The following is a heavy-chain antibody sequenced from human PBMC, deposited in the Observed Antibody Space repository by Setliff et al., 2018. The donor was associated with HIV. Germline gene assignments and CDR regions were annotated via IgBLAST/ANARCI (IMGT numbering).Heavy chain of an antibody. CDR1: GHSISGYY. Sequence: SETLSLTCSVSGHSISGYYWSWIRQPAGRGLEWIGRIHTSGNTNYNPSLRGRVTMSVDTSNNQISLRLSSVTAADTAMYYCVRDDYGYNGKGFDYWGPGTLVTVSS. J-gene: IGHJ4*02. CDR2: IHTSGNT. V-gene: IGHV4-4*07. D-gene: IGHD4-17*01. CDR3: VRDDYGYNGKGFDY.